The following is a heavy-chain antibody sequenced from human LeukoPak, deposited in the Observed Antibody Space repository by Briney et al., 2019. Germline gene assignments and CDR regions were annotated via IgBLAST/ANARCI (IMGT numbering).Heavy chain of an antibody. CDR2: INAGNGNT. Sequence: PGGSLRLPCAASGFTFSSYAMHWVRQAPGQRLEWMGWINAGNGNTKYSQKFQGRVTITRDTSASTAYMELSSLRSEDTAVYYCARVGNMVRGVMNLDYFDYWGQGTLVTVSS. D-gene: IGHD3-10*01. CDR3: ARVGNMVRGVMNLDYFDY. J-gene: IGHJ4*02. V-gene: IGHV1-3*01. CDR1: GFTFSSYA.